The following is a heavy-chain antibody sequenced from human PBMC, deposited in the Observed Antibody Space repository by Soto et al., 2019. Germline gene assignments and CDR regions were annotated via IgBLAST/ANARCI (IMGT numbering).Heavy chain of an antibody. D-gene: IGHD6-13*01. CDR3: ARLLVLDYYYGMDV. J-gene: IGHJ6*02. CDR2: IIPILGIA. Sequence: QVQLVQSGAEVQKPGSSVKVSCKASGGTFSSYTISWVRHAPGQGLEWMGRIIPILGIANYAQKFQGRVTITADKSTSTAYMEQSSLRSEDTAVYYCARLLVLDYYYGMDVWCQGTTVTVS. V-gene: IGHV1-69*02. CDR1: GGTFSSYT.